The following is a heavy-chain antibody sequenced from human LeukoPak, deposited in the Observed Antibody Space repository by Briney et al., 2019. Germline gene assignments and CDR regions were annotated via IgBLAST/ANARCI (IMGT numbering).Heavy chain of an antibody. Sequence: GASVKVSCKASGYTFTSYDINWVRQATGQGLEWMGWINPNSGGTNYAQKFQGRVTMTRDTSISTAYMELSRLRSDDTAVYYCAILWFGELSLPDYWGQGALVTVSS. CDR1: GYTFTSYD. CDR3: AILWFGELSLPDY. D-gene: IGHD3-10*01. V-gene: IGHV1-2*02. J-gene: IGHJ4*02. CDR2: INPNSGGT.